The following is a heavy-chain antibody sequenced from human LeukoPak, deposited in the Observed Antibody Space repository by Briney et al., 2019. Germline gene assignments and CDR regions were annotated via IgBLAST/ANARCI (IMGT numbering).Heavy chain of an antibody. D-gene: IGHD6-13*01. J-gene: IGHJ6*02. CDR1: GGSFSGYY. Sequence: SETLSLTCAVYGGSFSGYYWSWIRQPPGKGLEWIGEINHSGSTNYNPSLKSRVTISVDTSKNQFSLKLSSVTAADTAVYYCARETYSTPMDVWGQGTTVTVSS. V-gene: IGHV4-34*01. CDR3: ARETYSTPMDV. CDR2: INHSGST.